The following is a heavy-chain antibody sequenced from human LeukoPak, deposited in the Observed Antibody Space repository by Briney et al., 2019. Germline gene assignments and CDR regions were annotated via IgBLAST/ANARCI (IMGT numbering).Heavy chain of an antibody. Sequence: ASETLSLTCAVYGGSFSGYYWSWVRQAPGKGLEWVSAISGSGGSTYYADSVKGRFTISRDNSKNTLYLQMNSLRAEDTAVYYCAKVSPYYDYVWGSYRYTFDYWGQGTLVTVSS. V-gene: IGHV3-23*01. J-gene: IGHJ4*02. CDR2: ISGSGGST. CDR1: GGSFSGYY. CDR3: AKVSPYYDYVWGSYRYTFDY. D-gene: IGHD3-16*02.